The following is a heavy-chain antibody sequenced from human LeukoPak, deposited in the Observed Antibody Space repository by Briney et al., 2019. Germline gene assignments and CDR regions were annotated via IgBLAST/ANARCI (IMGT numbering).Heavy chain of an antibody. J-gene: IGHJ6*02. CDR3: ARGPVRDDGLTGDSYYYGFDV. CDR1: GGSFTDYY. D-gene: IGHD3-9*01. Sequence: PSETLSLTCAVYGGSFTDYYWSWIRQAPGKGLEWIGRIHHSAGTSYNPSLKSRVTISADTSKKQLSLKLTSVTAADTAVFYCARGPVRDDGLTGDSYYYGFDVWGQETTVTVSS. CDR2: IHHSAGT. V-gene: IGHV4-34*01.